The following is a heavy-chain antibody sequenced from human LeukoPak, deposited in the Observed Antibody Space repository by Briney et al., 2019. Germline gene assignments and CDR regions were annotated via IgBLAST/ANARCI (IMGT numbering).Heavy chain of an antibody. D-gene: IGHD3-16*02. V-gene: IGHV4-39*07. CDR3: AGRSYHGMDV. CDR2: IHHSGST. CDR1: GDAITSDKYY. J-gene: IGHJ6*02. Sequence: SETLSLTCTVSGDAITSDKYYWGWIRQPPGKGLEWIGNIHHSGSTNYNSSLKSRVTISVDKSKNQFSLKLNSVTAADSAVYYCAGRSYHGMDVWGQGTTVTVSS.